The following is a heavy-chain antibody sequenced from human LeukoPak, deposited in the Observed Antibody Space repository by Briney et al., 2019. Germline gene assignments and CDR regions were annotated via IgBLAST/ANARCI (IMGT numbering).Heavy chain of an antibody. CDR1: GYTFTSYG. J-gene: IGHJ4*02. CDR3: AIRGSRIAAAGPIDSFDY. CDR2: ISAYNGNT. D-gene: IGHD6-13*01. V-gene: IGHV1-18*01. Sequence: ASVKVSCKASGYTFTSYGISWVRQAPGQGLEWMGWISAYNGNTNYAQKLQGRVTMTTDTSTSTAYMELRSLRSDDTVVYYCAIRGSRIAAAGPIDSFDYWGQGTLVTVSS.